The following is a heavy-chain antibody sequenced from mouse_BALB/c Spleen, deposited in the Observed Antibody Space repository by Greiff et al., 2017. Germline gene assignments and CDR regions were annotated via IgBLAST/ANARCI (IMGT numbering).Heavy chain of an antibody. V-gene: IGHV1S29*02. CDR1: GYTFTDYN. Sequence: SGPELVKPGASVKISCKASGYTFTDYNMHWVKQSHGKSLEWIGYIYPYNGGTGYNQKFKSKATLTVDNSSSTAYMELRSLTSEDSAVYYCARLGDYGNHWYFDVWGAGTTVTVSS. D-gene: IGHD2-1*01. CDR3: ARLGDYGNHWYFDV. J-gene: IGHJ1*01. CDR2: IYPYNGGT.